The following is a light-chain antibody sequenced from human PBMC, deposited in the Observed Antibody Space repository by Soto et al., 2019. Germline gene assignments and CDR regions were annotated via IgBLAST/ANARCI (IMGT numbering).Light chain of an antibody. CDR1: QTVRGRY. CDR3: QQYDTSPRT. V-gene: IGKV3-20*01. J-gene: IGKJ1*01. CDR2: GTS. Sequence: ETVLTQSPGTLSLSPGERATLSCRASQTVRGRYLAWYQQKPGQAPRLLIYGTSTRATGLPDRFSGSGSGTDFTLTIIRLEPEAFALYYCQQYDTSPRTFGQGTKVEI.